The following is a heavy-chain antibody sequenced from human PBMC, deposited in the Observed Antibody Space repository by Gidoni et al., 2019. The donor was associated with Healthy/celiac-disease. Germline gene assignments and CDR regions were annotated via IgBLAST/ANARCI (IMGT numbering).Heavy chain of an antibody. D-gene: IGHD3-10*01. CDR2: IIPIFGTA. J-gene: IGHJ6*02. V-gene: IGHV1-69*06. CDR1: GGTFSSYA. Sequence: QVQLVQSGAEVKKPGSSVKVSCKASGGTFSSYAISWVRQAPGQGLEWMGGIIPIFGTANYAQKFQGRVTIPADKSTSTAYMELSSLRSEDTAVYYCARGKNGSGTYYYYGMDVWGQGTTVTVSS. CDR3: ARGKNGSGTYYYYGMDV.